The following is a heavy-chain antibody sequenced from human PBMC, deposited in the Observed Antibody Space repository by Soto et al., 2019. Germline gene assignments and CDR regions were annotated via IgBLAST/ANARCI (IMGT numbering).Heavy chain of an antibody. V-gene: IGHV5-51*01. CDR2: IYPGDSDT. J-gene: IGHJ6*02. D-gene: IGHD6-13*01. CDR3: ARLQQQLVLYYYGMDV. CDR1: GYSFTSYW. Sequence: GESLKISCKGSGYSFTSYWIGWVRQMPGKGLEWMGIIYPGDSDTRYSPSLQGQVTISADKSISTAYLQWSSLKASDTAMYYCARLQQQLVLYYYGMDVWGQGTTVTVSS.